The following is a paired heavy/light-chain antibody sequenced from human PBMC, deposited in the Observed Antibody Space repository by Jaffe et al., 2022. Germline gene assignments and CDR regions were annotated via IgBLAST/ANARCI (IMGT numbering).Light chain of an antibody. J-gene: IGKJ4*01. CDR1: QDISTW. V-gene: IGKV1-12*01. CDR3: QQANSFPLT. CDR2: SAS. Sequence: DIQMTQSPSSVSASVGDRVTITCRTSQDISTWLAWYQQKPGRAPKVLINSASSLQNGVPSRFSGSGSGTDFTLTISSLQPEDFATYYCQQANSFPLTFGGGTKVEIK.
Heavy chain of an antibody. D-gene: IGHD2-15*01. J-gene: IGHJ5*02. Sequence: EVQLVESGGGLVKPGGSLRISCAASGFTFSTYSMNWVRQAPGKGLEWVSCISSSSSYIYYADSVKGRFIISRDNAKNSLYLQMNSLRAEDTAVYYCARCSRVSCPSSFDPWGLGTLVTVSS. CDR3: ARCSRVSCPSSFDP. CDR2: ISSSSSYI. CDR1: GFTFSTYS. V-gene: IGHV3-21*01.